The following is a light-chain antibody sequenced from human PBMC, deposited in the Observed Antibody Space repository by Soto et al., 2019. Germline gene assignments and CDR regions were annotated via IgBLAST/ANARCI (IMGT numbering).Light chain of an antibody. CDR1: QSISSW. CDR2: DAS. J-gene: IGKJ1*01. Sequence: IQMAPSRSSLYMSVVAGATNTYRASQSISSWLAWYQQKPRKAPKLLIYDASRLESGVPSRFCGSGCRRDTSFISSRLHPDDSVSYSWQQYNRYPWTIGQGTKVDI. V-gene: IGKV1-5*01. CDR3: QQYNRYPWT.